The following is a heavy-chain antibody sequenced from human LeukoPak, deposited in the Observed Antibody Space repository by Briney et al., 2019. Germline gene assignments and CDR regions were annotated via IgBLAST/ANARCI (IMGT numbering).Heavy chain of an antibody. V-gene: IGHV4-4*07. CDR3: ARGGGAYLRFDP. Sequence: SETLSLTCTISGGSISNYYWSWIRQPAGKGLEWIGRIYASGSTNYNPSLKSRVTMSVDTSKNQFSLKLSSVTAADTAVYYCARGGGAYLRFDPWGQGTLVTVSP. CDR1: GGSISNYY. J-gene: IGHJ5*01. D-gene: IGHD2/OR15-2a*01. CDR2: IYASGST.